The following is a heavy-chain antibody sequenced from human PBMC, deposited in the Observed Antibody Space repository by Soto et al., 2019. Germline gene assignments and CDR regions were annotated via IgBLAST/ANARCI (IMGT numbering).Heavy chain of an antibody. CDR2: IYSDGNNK. CDR1: GFTFSSLA. Sequence: GGSLRLSCAVSGFTFSSLAIHRVRQAQGKGLEWVALIYSDGNNKYYADSVRGRFTTSRDNSKNTMYLQMNSLRVEDTAVYYCARDDEGGSDCDLGYWGQGALGTVSS. D-gene: IGHD1-26*01. J-gene: IGHJ4*02. CDR3: ARDDEGGSDCDLGY. V-gene: IGHV3-30-3*01.